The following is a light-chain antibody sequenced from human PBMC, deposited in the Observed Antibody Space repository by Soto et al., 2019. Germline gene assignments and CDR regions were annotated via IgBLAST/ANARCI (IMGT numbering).Light chain of an antibody. V-gene: IGLV1-40*01. CDR3: QSFDRSLTAWV. CDR1: SSNIGAGYD. Sequence: QSVLTQPPSVSGAPGQRVTISCTGSSSNIGAGYDVHWYQQLPGTAPTLLISGNTDRPSGVPDRFSGSKFGTSASLAITGLQTEDEADYYCQSFDRSLTAWVFGGGTKVTVL. J-gene: IGLJ3*02. CDR2: GNT.